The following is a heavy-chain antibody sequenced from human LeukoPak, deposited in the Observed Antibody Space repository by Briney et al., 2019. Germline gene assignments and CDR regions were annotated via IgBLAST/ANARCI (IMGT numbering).Heavy chain of an antibody. V-gene: IGHV1-18*01. CDR3: ARDTYYYDSSGYPHHDAFDI. J-gene: IGHJ3*02. CDR1: GYTFTSYG. D-gene: IGHD3-22*01. Sequence: GASVKVSCKASGYTFTSYGISWVRQAPGQGLEWMGWISAYNGNTNYAQKLQGRVTMTTDTSTSTAYMELRSLRSDDTAVYYCARDTYYYDSSGYPHHDAFDIWGQGTMVTVSS. CDR2: ISAYNGNT.